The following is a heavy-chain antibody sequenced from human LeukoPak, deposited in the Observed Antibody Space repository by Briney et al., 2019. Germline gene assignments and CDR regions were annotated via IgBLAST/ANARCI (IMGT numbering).Heavy chain of an antibody. CDR3: ARVLYDY. V-gene: IGHV3-21*01. D-gene: IGHD2-2*02. CDR1: GFSFSNYN. J-gene: IGHJ4*02. CDR2: ITRGSIYT. Sequence: GGSLRLSCAASGFSFSNYNMNWVRQTPGKGLEWVSSITRGSIYTFYADSVKGRFTISRDNAKNSLSLQMNSLRAEDTAIYYCARVLYDYWGQGTLVTVSS.